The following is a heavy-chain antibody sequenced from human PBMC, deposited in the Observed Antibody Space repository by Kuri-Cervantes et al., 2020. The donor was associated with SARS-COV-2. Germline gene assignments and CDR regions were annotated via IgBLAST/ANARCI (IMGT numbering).Heavy chain of an antibody. CDR1: GGSVGSGGYH. V-gene: IGHV4-61*08. J-gene: IGHJ4*02. CDR3: ARVGRVGATWADFDY. CDR2: VYHSENT. Sequence: SETLSLTCTLSGGSVGSGGYHWSWIRQPPGKGLEWIGYVYHSENTNYSPSLKSRVTISVDTSKNQFSLKLSSVTAADTAVYYCARVGRVGATWADFDYWGQGTLVTVSS. D-gene: IGHD1-26*01.